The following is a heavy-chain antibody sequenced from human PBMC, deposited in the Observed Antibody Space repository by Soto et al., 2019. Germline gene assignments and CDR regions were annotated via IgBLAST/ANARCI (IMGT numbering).Heavy chain of an antibody. V-gene: IGHV3-21*01. D-gene: IGHD5-12*01. CDR1: GFTFSSYS. CDR3: ATWGRFSDGYNFADY. CDR2: ISSSSTYI. J-gene: IGHJ4*02. Sequence: GGSLRLSCAASGFTFSSYSMNWVRQAPGKGLEWVSSISSSSTYIYYADSLKGRFTISRDNAKNSLYLQMNSLRAEDTAVHYCATWGRFSDGYNFADYWGQGTLVTVSS.